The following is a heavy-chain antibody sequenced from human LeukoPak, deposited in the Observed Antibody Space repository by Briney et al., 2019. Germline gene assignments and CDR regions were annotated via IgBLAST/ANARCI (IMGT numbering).Heavy chain of an antibody. V-gene: IGHV4-61*05. D-gene: IGHD6-13*01. CDR2: IYYSGST. J-gene: IGHJ4*02. Sequence: SETLSLTCTVSGGSISSSSYYWGWIRQPPGKGLEWIGYIYYSGSTNYNPSLKSRVTISVDTSKNQFSPKLSSVTAADTAVYYCARGVKLDAGQIDYWGQGTLVTVSS. CDR1: GGSISSSSYY. CDR3: ARGVKLDAGQIDY.